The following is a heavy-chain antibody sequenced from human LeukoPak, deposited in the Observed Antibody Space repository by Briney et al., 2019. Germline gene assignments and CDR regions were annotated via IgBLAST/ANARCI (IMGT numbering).Heavy chain of an antibody. Sequence: ASLKVSCKASGYTFTSYGISWVRQAPGQGLEWMGWISAYNGNTNYAQKPQGRVTMTTDTSTSTAYMELRSLRSDDTAVYYCARDRYSSGWYVPAYWGQGTLVTVSS. CDR2: ISAYNGNT. J-gene: IGHJ4*02. CDR3: ARDRYSSGWYVPAY. V-gene: IGHV1-18*01. D-gene: IGHD6-19*01. CDR1: GYTFTSYG.